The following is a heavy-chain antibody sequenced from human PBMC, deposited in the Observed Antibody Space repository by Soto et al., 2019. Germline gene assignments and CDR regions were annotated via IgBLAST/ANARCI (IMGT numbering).Heavy chain of an antibody. J-gene: IGHJ6*02. Sequence: GGSLRLSCAASGFTLSDTEMHWVRQASGKGLEWVGRVRSKANSDATAYAASLTGRLTISRDDSKNMVFLHMASLKIEDTAVYYCSRQDDYNYYYGMDVWGQGTTVTVSS. CDR1: GFTLSDTE. V-gene: IGHV3-73*01. CDR2: VRSKANSDAT. CDR3: SRQDDYNYYYGMDV.